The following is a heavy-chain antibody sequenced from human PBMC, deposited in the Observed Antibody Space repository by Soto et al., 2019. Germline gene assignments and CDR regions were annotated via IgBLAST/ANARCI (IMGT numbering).Heavy chain of an antibody. J-gene: IGHJ6*02. Sequence: GASVKVSCKASGGTFSSYAISWVRQAPGQGLEWMGGIIPIFGTANYAQKFQGRVTITADESTSTAYMELSSLRSEDTAVYYCAAASRITMVRGVYYYGMDVWGQGTTVTAP. CDR3: AAASRITMVRGVYYYGMDV. V-gene: IGHV1-69*13. D-gene: IGHD3-10*01. CDR1: GGTFSSYA. CDR2: IIPIFGTA.